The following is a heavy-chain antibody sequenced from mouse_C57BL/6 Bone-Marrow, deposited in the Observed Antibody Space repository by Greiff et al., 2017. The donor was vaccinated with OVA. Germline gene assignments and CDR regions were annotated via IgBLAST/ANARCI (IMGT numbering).Heavy chain of an antibody. Sequence: QVQLQQPGAELVKPGASVKMSCKASGYTFTSYWITWVKQRPGQGLEWIGDIYPGSGSTNYNEKFKSKATLTVDTSSSTAYMQLSSLTSEDSADYYCARDYYGSSFWFAYWGQGTLVTVSA. CDR1: GYTFTSYW. CDR3: ARDYYGSSFWFAY. CDR2: IYPGSGST. J-gene: IGHJ3*01. D-gene: IGHD1-1*01. V-gene: IGHV1-55*01.